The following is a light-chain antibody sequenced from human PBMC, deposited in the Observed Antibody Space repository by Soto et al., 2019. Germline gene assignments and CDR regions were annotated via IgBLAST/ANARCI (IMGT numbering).Light chain of an antibody. CDR1: QSVSSS. CDR3: LQYNNWGT. J-gene: IGKJ1*01. Sequence: DMVMTQSPATLSVSPGERATLSCRASQSVSSSLAWYQQKPGRSPRLLIYGASTRAIGIPARFSGSGSGTEFTLTISSLQSEDFAVYYCLQYNNWGTFGQGTKVDIK. V-gene: IGKV3-15*01. CDR2: GAS.